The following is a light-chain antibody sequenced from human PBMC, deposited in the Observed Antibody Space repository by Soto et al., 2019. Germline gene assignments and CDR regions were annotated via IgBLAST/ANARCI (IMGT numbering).Light chain of an antibody. J-gene: IGKJ5*01. CDR1: QDISNY. Sequence: DIQMTQSPSSLSASVGDRVTITCQASQDISNYLNWYQQKQGKAPQLLIYDASNLETGVPSRFSGSGSGTDFTFTISSLQPEDIATYYYQHYDNLPPITFGQGTRLEIK. CDR2: DAS. CDR3: QHYDNLPPIT. V-gene: IGKV1-33*01.